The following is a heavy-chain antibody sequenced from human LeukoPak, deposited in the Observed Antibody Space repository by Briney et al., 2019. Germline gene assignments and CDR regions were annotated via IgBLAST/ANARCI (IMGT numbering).Heavy chain of an antibody. D-gene: IGHD1-26*01. CDR1: GFTFSRYA. V-gene: IGHV3-30-3*01. Sequence: GGSLRLSCAASGFTFSRYAMHCVPQAPGKGREEVVVISYDGSNKYYADSVKGRFTISRDNSKNTLYMQMNSLRAEDTAVYYCARGRLEELVPIEYFQHWGHGTLVTVSS. CDR3: ARGRLEELVPIEYFQH. CDR2: ISYDGSNK. J-gene: IGHJ1*01.